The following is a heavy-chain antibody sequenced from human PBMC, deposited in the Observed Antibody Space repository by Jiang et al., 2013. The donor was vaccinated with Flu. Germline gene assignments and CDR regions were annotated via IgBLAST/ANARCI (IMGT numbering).Heavy chain of an antibody. J-gene: IGHJ4*02. CDR3: AHTTRYFGFSSAHSWLIDY. CDR1: GFSLSTSGVG. CDR2: IYWNDDK. V-gene: IGHV2-5*01. Sequence: KPTQTLTLTCTFSGFSLSTSGVGVGWIRQPPGKALEWLALIYWNDDKRYSPSLKSRLTITKDTSKNKVVLTMTNMDPMDTGTYYCAHTTRYFGFSSAHSWLIDYWGLGTLVAVSS. D-gene: IGHD3-3*01.